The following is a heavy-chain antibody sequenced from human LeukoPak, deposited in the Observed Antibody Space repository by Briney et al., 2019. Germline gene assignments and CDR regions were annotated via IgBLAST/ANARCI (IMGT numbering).Heavy chain of an antibody. D-gene: IGHD3-22*01. CDR1: GFTVSSYH. Sequence: PGGSLRLSCAASGFTVSSYHMIWVRQAPGKGLEWVSIIYSGDSTYYADSVKGRFTISRDNSKNTVYLQMNSLRAEDTAVYYCAKDGREGYYDSSGYPHNWGQGTLVTVSS. CDR2: IYSGDST. CDR3: AKDGREGYYDSSGYPHN. V-gene: IGHV3-66*01. J-gene: IGHJ4*02.